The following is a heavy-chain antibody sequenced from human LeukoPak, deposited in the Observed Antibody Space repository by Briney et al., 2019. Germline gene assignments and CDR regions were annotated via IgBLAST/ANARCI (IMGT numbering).Heavy chain of an antibody. CDR1: GGSFSGYY. Sequence: SETLSLTCAVYGGSFSGYYWSWIRQPPGKGLEWIGEINHSGSTNYNPSLKSRVTISVDTSKNQFSLKLSPVTAADTAVYYCARGQRGYSYGPAAFDIWGQGTMVTVSS. CDR2: INHSGST. V-gene: IGHV4-34*01. D-gene: IGHD5-18*01. CDR3: ARGQRGYSYGPAAFDI. J-gene: IGHJ3*02.